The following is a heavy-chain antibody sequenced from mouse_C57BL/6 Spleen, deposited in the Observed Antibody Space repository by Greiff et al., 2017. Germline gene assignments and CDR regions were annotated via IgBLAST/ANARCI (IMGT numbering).Heavy chain of an antibody. Sequence: QVQLKQPGAELVKPGASVKLSCKASGYTFTSYWMHWVKQRPGRGLEWIGRIDPNSGGTKYNEKFKSKATLTVDKPSSTAYMQLSSLTSEDSAVYYCARAGDGSSYVYWYLDVWGTGTTVTVSS. CDR1: GYTFTSYW. V-gene: IGHV1-72*01. J-gene: IGHJ1*03. CDR3: ARAGDGSSYVYWYLDV. D-gene: IGHD1-1*01. CDR2: IDPNSGGT.